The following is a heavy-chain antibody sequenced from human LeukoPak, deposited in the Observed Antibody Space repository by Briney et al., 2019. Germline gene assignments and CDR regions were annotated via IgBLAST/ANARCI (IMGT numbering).Heavy chain of an antibody. CDR3: ARVIAGTNDY. Sequence: GGSLRLTCAASGFIFSDYYMSWIRQAPGKGLEWVSYISSSNSYTNYADSVKGRFTISRDNAKNSLYLQMNSLRAEDTAVYYCARVIAGTNDYWGQGTLVTVFS. D-gene: IGHD6-13*01. CDR2: ISSSNSYT. V-gene: IGHV3-11*05. CDR1: GFIFSDYY. J-gene: IGHJ4*02.